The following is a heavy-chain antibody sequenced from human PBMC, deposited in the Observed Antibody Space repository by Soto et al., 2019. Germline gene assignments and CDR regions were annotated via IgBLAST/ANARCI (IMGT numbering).Heavy chain of an antibody. J-gene: IGHJ4*02. CDR2: IYYSGST. D-gene: IGHD3-10*01. V-gene: IGHV4-31*03. Sequence: SETLSLTCTVSGGSISSGGYYWSWIRQHPGKGLEWIGYIYYSGSTYYNPSLKSRVTISVDTSKNQFSLKLSSVTAADTAVYYCARAAKGEEYYYGSGSVYYFDYWGQGTLVTVPQ. CDR3: ARAAKGEEYYYGSGSVYYFDY. CDR1: GGSISSGGYY.